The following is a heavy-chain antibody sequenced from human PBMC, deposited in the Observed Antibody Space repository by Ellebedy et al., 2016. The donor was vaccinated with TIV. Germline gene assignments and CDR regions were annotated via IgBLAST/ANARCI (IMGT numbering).Heavy chain of an antibody. CDR1: GYTFTSYY. D-gene: IGHD5-12*01. Sequence: ASVKVSCXASGYTFTSYYMHWVRQAPGQGLEWMGIINPSGGSTSYAQKFQGRVTMTRDTSTSTVYMELSSLRSEDTAVYYCARGGVATFYYNYYGIDVWGQGTTVTVSS. CDR2: INPSGGST. V-gene: IGHV1-46*01. CDR3: ARGGVATFYYNYYGIDV. J-gene: IGHJ6*02.